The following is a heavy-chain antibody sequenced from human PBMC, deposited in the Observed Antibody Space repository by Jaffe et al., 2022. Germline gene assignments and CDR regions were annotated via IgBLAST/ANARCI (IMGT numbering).Heavy chain of an antibody. Sequence: QVQLVESGGGVVQPGGSLRLSCAASGFTFSSYGMHWVRQAPGKGLEWVAFIRYDGSNKYYADSVKGRFTISRDNSKNTLYLQMNSLRAEDTAVYYCAKDSRRTSKVTTDLFDYWGQGTLVTVSS. V-gene: IGHV3-30*02. CDR3: AKDSRRTSKVTTDLFDY. CDR1: GFTFSSYG. CDR2: IRYDGSNK. J-gene: IGHJ4*02. D-gene: IGHD4-17*01.